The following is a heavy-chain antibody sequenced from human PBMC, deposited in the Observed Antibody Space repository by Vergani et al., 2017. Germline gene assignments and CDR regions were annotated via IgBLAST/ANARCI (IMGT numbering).Heavy chain of an antibody. V-gene: IGHV5-51*01. J-gene: IGHJ2*01. CDR2: IYPGDSDT. CDR3: ARRGTQWEFFTV. D-gene: IGHD1-26*01. CDR1: GYSFSDYW. Sequence: EVQLVQSGADVKKPGESLKISCKGSGYSFSDYWIAWVRQMPGKGLEWMGIIYPGDSDTRYSPSFQGQVTISVDKSISTAYLQWSSLKASDTAIYYCARRGTQWEFFTVWGRGTLVTVSS.